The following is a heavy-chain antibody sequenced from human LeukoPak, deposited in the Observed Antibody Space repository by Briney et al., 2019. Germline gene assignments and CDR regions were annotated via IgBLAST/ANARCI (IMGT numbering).Heavy chain of an antibody. CDR1: GFTFSSCA. V-gene: IGHV3-30*04. CDR2: ISYDGSNK. CDR3: AKDRGGSYNY. J-gene: IGHJ4*02. D-gene: IGHD1-26*01. Sequence: PGRSLRLSCAASGFTFSSCAMHWVRQAPGKGLEWVAVISYDGSNKYYADSVKGRFTISRDDSKNTLYLQMNSLRAEDTALYYCAKDRGGSYNYWGQGTLVTVSS.